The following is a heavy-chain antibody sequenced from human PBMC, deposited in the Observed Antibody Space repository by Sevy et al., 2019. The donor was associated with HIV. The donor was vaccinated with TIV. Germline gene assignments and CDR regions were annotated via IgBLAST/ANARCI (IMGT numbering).Heavy chain of an antibody. Sequence: SGPTLVKPTQTLTLTCTFSGFSLSTSGVGVGWIRQPPGKALEWLALISWNDDKRYSPSLKSRLTITKETSKNQVVLTMTNMDPVDTATYYCAHRGDFWSGYYFDYWGQGTLVTVSS. CDR2: ISWNDDK. V-gene: IGHV2-5*01. J-gene: IGHJ4*02. D-gene: IGHD3-3*01. CDR1: GFSLSTSGVG. CDR3: AHRGDFWSGYYFDY.